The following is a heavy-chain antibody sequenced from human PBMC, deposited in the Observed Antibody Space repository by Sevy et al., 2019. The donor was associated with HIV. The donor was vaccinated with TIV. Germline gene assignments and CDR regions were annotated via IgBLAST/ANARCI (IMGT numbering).Heavy chain of an antibody. Sequence: SETLSLTCTVSGGSISSSNYYWGWIRQPPRKGLEWIGSMYYSGSTYYNPSLKSRVTISVDTSKNHLSLKVTSVTAEETAVYYCATRTSREYCSGGSCFVAFDYLGQGTLVTVSS. V-gene: IGHV4-39*02. CDR2: MYYSGST. D-gene: IGHD2-15*01. CDR3: ATRTSREYCSGGSCFVAFDY. CDR1: GGSISSSNYY. J-gene: IGHJ4*02.